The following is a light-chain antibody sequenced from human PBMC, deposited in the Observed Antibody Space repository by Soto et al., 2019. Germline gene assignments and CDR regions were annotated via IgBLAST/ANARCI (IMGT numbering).Light chain of an antibody. CDR1: GSNIGAGYD. J-gene: IGLJ3*02. CDR3: QSYDSSLSGWV. V-gene: IGLV1-40*01. Sequence: QSVLTQPPSVSGAPGQRVTISCTGSGSNIGAGYDVHWYQQLPGTAPKLLIYGNSNRPSGVPDRFSGSKSGTSASLAITGLQAEDEADYYCQSYDSSLSGWVFGGWTKLTVL. CDR2: GNS.